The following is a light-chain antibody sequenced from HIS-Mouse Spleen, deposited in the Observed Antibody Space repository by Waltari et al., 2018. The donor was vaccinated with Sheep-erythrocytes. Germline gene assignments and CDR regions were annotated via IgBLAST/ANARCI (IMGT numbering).Light chain of an antibody. CDR2: EGS. CDR1: SSNVCSYNL. V-gene: IGLV2-23*01. CDR3: CSYAGSSTWV. Sequence: QSALTQPASVAGAPGQAITTSCTGTSSNVCSYNLVSWYQQHPGKAPKLMIYEGSKRPSGVSNRFSGSKSGNTASLTISGLQAEDEADYYCCSYAGSSTWVFGGGTKLTVL. J-gene: IGLJ3*02.